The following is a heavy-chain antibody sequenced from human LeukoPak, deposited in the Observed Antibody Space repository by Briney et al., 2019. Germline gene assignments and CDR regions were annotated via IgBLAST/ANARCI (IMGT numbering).Heavy chain of an antibody. CDR3: AKSFLTGYSLFDS. J-gene: IGHJ4*02. D-gene: IGHD3-9*01. CDR2: ISGSGDSI. V-gene: IGHV3-23*01. CDR1: GFTFSNYY. Sequence: GGSLRLSCAASGFTFSNYYMSWVRQAPGKGLEWVSAISGSGDSIFYADSVKGRFTISRDNSKTTLYVQMNSLRAEGTAVYYCAKSFLTGYSLFDSWGQGTLVTVSS.